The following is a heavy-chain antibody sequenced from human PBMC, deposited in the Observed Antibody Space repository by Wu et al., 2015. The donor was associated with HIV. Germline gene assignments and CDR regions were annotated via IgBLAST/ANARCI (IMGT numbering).Heavy chain of an antibody. CDR1: GYVFNNFG. V-gene: IGHV1-18*01. D-gene: IGHD3-16*01. J-gene: IGHJ3*02. CDR2: ISAYNGKT. CDR3: ARVFLRLLWLRLGELVGDAFDI. Sequence: QIQMVQSEAEVRKPGASVKVSCKASGYVFNNFGISWVRQAPGQGLEWMGWISAYNGKTKYAQKFQGRVNLTTDTSTSTAYMELRSLRSDDTAVYYCARVFLRLLWLRLGELVGDAFDIVGPRDKGHRLF.